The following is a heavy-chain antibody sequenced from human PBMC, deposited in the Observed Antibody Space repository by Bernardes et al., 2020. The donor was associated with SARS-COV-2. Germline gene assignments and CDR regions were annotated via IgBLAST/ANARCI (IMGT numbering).Heavy chain of an antibody. D-gene: IGHD3-22*01. CDR3: TRGPLSGYGAFGV. V-gene: IGHV3-74*01. CDR1: GFTFSDYW. CDR2: ISGNGGNA. J-gene: IGHJ4*02. Sequence: GGSLRLSCAASGFTFSDYWMHWVRQAPGKGLVWVSRISGNGGNAHYGDSVKGRFSISRDNAKNTLYLQMSGLSAEDTAIYYCTRGPLSGYGAFGVWGQGTLVTVSS.